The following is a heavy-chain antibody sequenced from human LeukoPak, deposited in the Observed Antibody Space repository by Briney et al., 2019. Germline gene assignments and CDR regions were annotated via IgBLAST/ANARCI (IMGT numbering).Heavy chain of an antibody. CDR2: ISWNSGSI. CDR1: GFTFDDYA. J-gene: IGHJ4*02. V-gene: IGHV3-9*01. CDR3: AKDSSKWVVVPYYFDY. D-gene: IGHD2-2*01. Sequence: GGSLRLSCAASGFTFDDYAMHWVRQAPGKGLEWVSGISWNSGSIGYADSVKGRLTISRDNAKNSLYLQMNSLRAEDTALYYCAKDSSKWVVVPYYFDYWGQGTLVTVSS.